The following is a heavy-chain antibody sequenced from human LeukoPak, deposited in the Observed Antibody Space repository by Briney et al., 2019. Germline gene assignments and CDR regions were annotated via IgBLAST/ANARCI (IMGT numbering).Heavy chain of an antibody. J-gene: IGHJ4*02. CDR2: ISYDGSNK. Sequence: GRSLRLSCAASGFTFSSYAMHRVRQAPGKGLEWVAVISYDGSNKYYADSVKGRFTISRDNSKNTLYLQMNSLRAEDTAVYYCAREGVWASIAARPDYWGQGTLVTVSS. CDR3: AREGVWASIAARPDY. V-gene: IGHV3-30-3*01. CDR1: GFTFSSYA. D-gene: IGHD6-6*01.